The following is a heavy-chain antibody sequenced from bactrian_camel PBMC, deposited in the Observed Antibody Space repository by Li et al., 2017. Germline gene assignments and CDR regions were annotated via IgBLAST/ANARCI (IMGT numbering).Heavy chain of an antibody. CDR2: INSGGAST. D-gene: IGHD1*01. V-gene: IGHV3S40*01. CDR3: ANGSPDGPYGLGLVAPHY. J-gene: IGHJ4*01. Sequence: VQLVESGGGSVQPGGSLRLSCVVSGDTYDMLYMAWFRQAPGKGLEWVSGINSGGASTYYADSVKGRFTISRDNAKNTLYLQLNSLKTEDTAMYYCANGSPDGPYGLGLVAPHYWGQGTQVTVS. CDR1: GDTYDMLY.